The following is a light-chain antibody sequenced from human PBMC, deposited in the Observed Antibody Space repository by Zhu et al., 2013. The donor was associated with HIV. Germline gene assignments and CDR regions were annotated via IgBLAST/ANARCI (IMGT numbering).Light chain of an antibody. J-gene: IGKJ1*01. Sequence: DIVMTQSPDSLAVSLGETATINCKSSQSVLYSSDNRNYLAWYQQRPGQPPKLLIFWASTRESGVPARFTGSGSGTDFTLTISSLQAEDVAVYYCQQHYSLPWTFGQGTKVETK. CDR1: QSVLYSSDNRNY. V-gene: IGKV4-1*01. CDR3: QQHYSLPWT. CDR2: WAS.